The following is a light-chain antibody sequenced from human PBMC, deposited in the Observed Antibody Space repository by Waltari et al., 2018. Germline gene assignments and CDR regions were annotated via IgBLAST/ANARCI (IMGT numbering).Light chain of an antibody. CDR3: QHYGSSPALT. J-gene: IGKJ4*01. V-gene: IGKV3-20*01. Sequence: EIVLTQSPGPLSLSPGERATPPRRARQSGTANFLAWDQQKPGQAPRLLIYGASSRATGIPDRFSGSGSGTDFTLTISRLEPEDFAVYFCQHYGSSPALTFGGGTTVEIK. CDR1: QSGTANF. CDR2: GAS.